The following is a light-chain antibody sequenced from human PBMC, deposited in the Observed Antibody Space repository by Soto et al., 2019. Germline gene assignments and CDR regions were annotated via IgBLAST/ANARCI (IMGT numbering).Light chain of an antibody. J-gene: IGLJ3*02. Sequence: QSALTQPPSVSGSPGQTVTISCTGTSSDVGSYNRVSWYQQPPGTAPKLMIYEVSNRPSGVPDRFSGSKSGNTASLTISGLQAEDEADYYCGLYTASSTPVVFGGGTKLTVL. V-gene: IGLV2-18*01. CDR3: GLYTASSTPVV. CDR1: SSDVGSYNR. CDR2: EVS.